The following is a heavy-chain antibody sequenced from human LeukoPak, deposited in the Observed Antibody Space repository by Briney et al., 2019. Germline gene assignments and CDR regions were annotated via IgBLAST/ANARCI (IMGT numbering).Heavy chain of an antibody. CDR3: ARHVGYLRYFDWLLRRAFDY. CDR2: INHSGST. CDR1: GGSFSGYY. J-gene: IGHJ4*02. Sequence: PSETLSLTCAVYGGSFSGYYWSWIRQPPGKGLEWIGEINHSGSTNYNPSLKSRVTISVDTSKNQFSLKLSSVTAADTAVYYCARHVGYLRYFDWLLRRAFDYWGQGTLVTVSS. D-gene: IGHD3-9*01. V-gene: IGHV4-34*01.